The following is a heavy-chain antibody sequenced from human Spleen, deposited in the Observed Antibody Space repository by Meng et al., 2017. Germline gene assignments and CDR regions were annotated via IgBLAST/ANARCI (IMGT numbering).Heavy chain of an antibody. CDR3: ARAHTGWYFDL. D-gene: IGHD2-8*02. Sequence: HVQLQESGPGLVTTYQTLSLSCTVSVGSISSGGYYWSWIRQHPGKGLEWIGYIYYSGSTYYNPSLKSRVTISVDTSKNQFSLKLSSVTAADTAVYYCARAHTGWYFDLWGRGTLVTVSS. J-gene: IGHJ2*01. CDR2: IYYSGST. V-gene: IGHV4-31*03. CDR1: VGSISSGGYY.